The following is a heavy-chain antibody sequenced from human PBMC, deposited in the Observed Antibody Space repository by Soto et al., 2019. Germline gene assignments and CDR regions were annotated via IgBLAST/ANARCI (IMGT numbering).Heavy chain of an antibody. V-gene: IGHV4-59*01. D-gene: IGHD3-10*01. J-gene: IGHJ3*02. CDR1: GGSISSYY. CDR2: IYYSGST. CDR3: ARDDGSGRDDI. Sequence: PSETLSLTCTVSGGSISSYYWSWIRQPPGKGLEWIGYIYYSGSTNYNPSLKSRVTISVDTSKNQFSLKLSSVTAADTAVYYCARDDGSGRDDIWGQGPMVTVSS.